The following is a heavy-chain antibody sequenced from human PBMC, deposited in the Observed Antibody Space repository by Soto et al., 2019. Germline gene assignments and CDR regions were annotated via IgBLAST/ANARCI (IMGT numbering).Heavy chain of an antibody. V-gene: IGHV3-30*18. J-gene: IGHJ4*02. CDR1: GFTFSSYG. Sequence: QVQLVESGGGVVQPGRSLGLSCAASGFTFSSYGMHWVRQAPGKGLEWVAVISYDGSNKYYADSVKGRFTISRDNSKNTLYLQMNSLRAEDTAVYYCAKDDVVLRFLEWPDYFDYWGQGTLVTVSS. CDR3: AKDDVVLRFLEWPDYFDY. D-gene: IGHD3-3*01. CDR2: ISYDGSNK.